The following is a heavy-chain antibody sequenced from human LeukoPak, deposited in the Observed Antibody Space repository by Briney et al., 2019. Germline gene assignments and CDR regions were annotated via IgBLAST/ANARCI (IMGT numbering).Heavy chain of an antibody. V-gene: IGHV4-61*02. CDR2: TYTSGST. CDR3: ARNANIAARPFFDY. CDR1: GGSFSSSSYY. D-gene: IGHD6-6*01. J-gene: IGHJ4*02. Sequence: PSETLSLTCTVSGGSFSSSSYYWSWIRQPAGKGLEWIGRTYTSGSTNYNPSLKSRLTMSVDTSKNQFSLKMSSVTAADTAVYYCARNANIAARPFFDYWGQGTLVTVSS.